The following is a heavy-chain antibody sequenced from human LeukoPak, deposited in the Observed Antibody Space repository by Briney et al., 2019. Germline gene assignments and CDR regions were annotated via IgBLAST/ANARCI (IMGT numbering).Heavy chain of an antibody. J-gene: IGHJ4*02. CDR2: INHSGST. CDR3: ARERWLVRVTFDY. Sequence: SETLSLTCAIYGGSFSGYYWSWIRQPPGKGLEWIGEINHSGSTNYNPSLKSRVTISVDTSKNQFSLKLSSVTAADTAVYYCARERWLVRVTFDYWGQGTLSPSPQ. CDR1: GGSFSGYY. D-gene: IGHD6-19*01. V-gene: IGHV4-34*01.